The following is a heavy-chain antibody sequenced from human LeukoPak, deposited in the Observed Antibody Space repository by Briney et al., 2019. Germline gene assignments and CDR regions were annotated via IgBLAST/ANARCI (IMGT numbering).Heavy chain of an antibody. CDR1: GFTFSSYA. Sequence: PGGSLRLSCAASGFTFSSYAMSWVRQAPGKGLVWVSAISGSGGSTYYADSVKGRFTISRDNSKNTLYLQMNSLRAEDTAVYYCAKDGNDYGSGSYYLRDYYYGMDVWGKGTTVTVSS. CDR3: AKDGNDYGSGSYYLRDYYYGMDV. J-gene: IGHJ6*04. V-gene: IGHV3-23*01. D-gene: IGHD3-10*01. CDR2: ISGSGGST.